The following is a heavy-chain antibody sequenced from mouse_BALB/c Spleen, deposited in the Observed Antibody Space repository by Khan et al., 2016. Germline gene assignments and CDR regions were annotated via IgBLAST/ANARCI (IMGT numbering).Heavy chain of an antibody. J-gene: IGHJ2*01. Sequence: QVQLKESGPGLVQPSQSLSITCTASGFSLTSYGVHWVRQSPGKGLEWLGVIWSGGSTDYNAAFISRLSISKDNSKSQVFFKMNSLQANDTAIYYCARLDYWGQGTTLTVSS. CDR1: GFSLTSYG. CDR3: ARLDY. V-gene: IGHV2-2*02. CDR2: IWSGGST.